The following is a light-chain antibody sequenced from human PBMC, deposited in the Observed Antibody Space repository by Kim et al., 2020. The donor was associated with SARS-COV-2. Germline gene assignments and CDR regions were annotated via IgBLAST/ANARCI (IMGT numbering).Light chain of an antibody. CDR1: SLRSYY. CDR3: NSWDSSGNHWG. V-gene: IGLV3-19*02. Sequence: SSELTQDPAVSVALGQTVRITCQGDSLRSYYASWYQQKPGQAPIRVIYGKNNRPSGIPDRFSGSSSGNTASLTITGAQAEDEADYYCNSWDSSGNHWGFGGGTQLTVL. CDR2: GKN. J-gene: IGLJ3*02.